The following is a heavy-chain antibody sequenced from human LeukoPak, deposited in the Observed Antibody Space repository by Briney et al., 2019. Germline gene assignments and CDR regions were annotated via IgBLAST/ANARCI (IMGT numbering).Heavy chain of an antibody. J-gene: IGHJ4*02. CDR2: IHYSGNI. CDR1: GGSVSSGSYS. V-gene: IGHV4-61*01. CDR3: ARSPGQQLGPPDY. Sequence: SETLSLTCTVSGGSVSSGSYSWSWIRQPPGKGLEWIGYIHYSGNINSNPSLKSRVTLSVDTSKNQFSLKLNSVTAADTAVYYCARSPGQQLGPPDYWGQGTLVTVSS. D-gene: IGHD6-13*01.